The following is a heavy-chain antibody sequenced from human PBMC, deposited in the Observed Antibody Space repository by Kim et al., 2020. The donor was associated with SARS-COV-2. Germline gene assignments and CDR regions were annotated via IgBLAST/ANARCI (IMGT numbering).Heavy chain of an antibody. J-gene: IGHJ4*02. V-gene: IGHV4-34*01. CDR3: ARTSIAAAGTVDY. Sequence: NPSLKSRVTISVDTSKNQFSLKLSSVTAADTAVYYCARTSIAAAGTVDYWGQGTLVTVSS. D-gene: IGHD6-13*01.